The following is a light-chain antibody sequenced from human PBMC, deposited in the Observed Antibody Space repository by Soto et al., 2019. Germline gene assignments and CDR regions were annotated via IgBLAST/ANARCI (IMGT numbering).Light chain of an antibody. CDR3: QSYDASRGV. V-gene: IGLV1-40*01. CDR2: GNN. J-gene: IGLJ2*01. CDR1: SSNIGAGYD. Sequence: QSVLTQPPSVSGAPGQRVTISCTGSSSNIGAGYDVHWYQQVPGTAPELLIYGNNNRPSGVPDRFSSSKSGTSASLAITGLQADDEADYFCQSYDASRGVFGGGTKLTVL.